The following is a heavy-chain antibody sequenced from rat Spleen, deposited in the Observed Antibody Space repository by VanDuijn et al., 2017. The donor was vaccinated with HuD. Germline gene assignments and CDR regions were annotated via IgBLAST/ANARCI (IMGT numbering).Heavy chain of an antibody. V-gene: IGHV2-6*01. CDR2: ISSGGST. Sequence: QVQLKESGPGLVQPSQTLSLTCTVSGFSLTSYTVSWVRQPPGKGLEWIAAISSGGSTYYNSALKSRLSISRDTSKSQVFLKMNSLQTEDTAIYFCTNWDYWGQGVMVTVSS. CDR1: GFSLTSYT. D-gene: IGHD4-2*01. CDR3: TNWDY. J-gene: IGHJ2*01.